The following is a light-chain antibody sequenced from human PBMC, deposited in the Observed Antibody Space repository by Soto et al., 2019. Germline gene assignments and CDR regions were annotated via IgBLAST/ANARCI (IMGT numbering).Light chain of an antibody. CDR2: DVT. Sequence: QSALTQPRSVSGSPGQSVTISCTGTSSDIGSYNLVSWYQQHPGKAPKLMIYDVTKRPSGVPHRFSGSKSDNTASLTISGLQAEDEADYYCSSYTRSDTFVFGGGTQLTVL. V-gene: IGLV2-11*01. J-gene: IGLJ2*01. CDR1: SSDIGSYNL. CDR3: SSYTRSDTFV.